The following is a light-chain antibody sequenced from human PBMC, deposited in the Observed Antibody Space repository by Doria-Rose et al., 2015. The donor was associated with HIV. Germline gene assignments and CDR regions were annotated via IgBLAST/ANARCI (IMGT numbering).Light chain of an antibody. CDR2: DGS. J-gene: IGKJ1*01. CDR1: QSFSSTY. Sequence: EIVLTQSPGTLSLSPGEGATLSCRASQSFSSTYLAWYQQKPGQAPSLLIYDGSTRATGIPDRFSASGSGTDFTLTINRLEPEDFAPYYCHQYGTSWTFGQGTKVEI. V-gene: IGKV3-20*01. CDR3: HQYGTSWT.